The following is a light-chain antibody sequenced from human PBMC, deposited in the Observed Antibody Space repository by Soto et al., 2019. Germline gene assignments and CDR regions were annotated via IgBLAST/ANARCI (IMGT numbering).Light chain of an antibody. J-gene: IGKJ1*01. CDR1: QSLVHSDGTTHY. CDR2: KVS. Sequence: DVVMTPSPLSLPVTLGQPASISCKSRQSLVHSDGTTHYLNWFQQRPGQSPRRLIYKVSYRDSGVPDRFSGSGSGTDFTLQISRVEAEDVGVYYCMQGTHWPQTFGQGTKVDIK. CDR3: MQGTHWPQT. V-gene: IGKV2-30*02.